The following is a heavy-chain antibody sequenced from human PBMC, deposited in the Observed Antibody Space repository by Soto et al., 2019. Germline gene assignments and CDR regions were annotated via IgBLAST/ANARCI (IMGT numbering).Heavy chain of an antibody. Sequence: GGSLRLSCAASGFTFSSYSMNWVRQAPGKGLEWVSSISSSSSYKYYADSVKGRFTIARDNTKNSLYLQMNSLRAEDTAVYYCARGGYNWNYDFDYWGQGTLVTVSS. CDR3: ARGGYNWNYDFDY. V-gene: IGHV3-21*01. D-gene: IGHD1-7*01. J-gene: IGHJ4*02. CDR2: ISSSSSYK. CDR1: GFTFSSYS.